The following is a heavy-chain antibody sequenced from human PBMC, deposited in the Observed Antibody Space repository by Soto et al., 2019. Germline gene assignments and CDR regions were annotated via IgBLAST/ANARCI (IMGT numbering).Heavy chain of an antibody. D-gene: IGHD1-26*01. J-gene: IGHJ4*02. CDR1: GGSISSGGYS. V-gene: IGHV4-30-2*01. Sequence: QLQLQESGSGLVKPSQTLSLTCAVSGGSISSGGYSWSWIRQPPGKGLEWIGYIYHSGSTYYNPSLKSRVATSVDRSKNQFSLKLSSVTAADTAVYYCASSRGSHVHLDYWGQGTLVTVSS. CDR3: ASSRGSHVHLDY. CDR2: IYHSGST.